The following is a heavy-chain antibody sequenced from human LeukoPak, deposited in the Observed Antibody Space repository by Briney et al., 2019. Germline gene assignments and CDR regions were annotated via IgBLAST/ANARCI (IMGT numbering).Heavy chain of an antibody. CDR2: ISSASGSI. CDR3: ASRGYSSGSDAFDI. J-gene: IGHJ3*02. CDR1: GFTFSSYS. V-gene: IGHV3-48*04. D-gene: IGHD6-19*01. Sequence: GGSLRLSCAASGFTFSSYSMNWVRRAPGKGLEWVSYISSASGSIYYADSVKGRFTISRDNAKNSLYLQMSCLRTEDTAVYHCASRGYSSGSDAFDIWGQGAMVTVSS.